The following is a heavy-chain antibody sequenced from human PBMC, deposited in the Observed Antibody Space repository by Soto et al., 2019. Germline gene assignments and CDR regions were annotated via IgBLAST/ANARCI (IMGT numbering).Heavy chain of an antibody. J-gene: IGHJ6*03. D-gene: IGHD3-16*01. CDR3: ARAGGSNYYYYMDV. CDR2: IYYSGST. CDR1: GGSISSYY. Sequence: PSETLSLTSTVSGGSISSYYWSWIRQPPGKGLEWIGYIYYSGSTNYNPSLKSRVTISVDTSKNQFSLKLSSVTAADTAVFYCARAGGSNYYYYMDVWGKGTTVTVSS. V-gene: IGHV4-59*01.